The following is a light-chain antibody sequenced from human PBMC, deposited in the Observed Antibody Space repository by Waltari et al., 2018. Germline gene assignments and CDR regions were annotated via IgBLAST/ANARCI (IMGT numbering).Light chain of an antibody. CDR1: QTLLHSNGNTY. V-gene: IGKV2-30*02. CDR2: PVS. J-gene: IGKJ1*01. CDR3: MQGTHWPRT. Sequence: DVVLTQSPLSLPVTLGQPASISCRSSQTLLHSNGNTYLIWFQQRPGQSPRRLSYPVSNRCSGVPDRFSGSGSGTDFTLKISRVEAEDVGVYYCMQGTHWPRTFGQGTKVEIK.